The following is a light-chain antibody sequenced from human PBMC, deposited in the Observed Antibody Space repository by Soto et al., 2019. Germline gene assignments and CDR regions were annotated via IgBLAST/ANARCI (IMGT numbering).Light chain of an antibody. CDR2: ENN. Sequence: SVLTQPPSVSAAPGQKVTISCSGSSSNIGNNYVSWYQQLPGTAPKLLIYENNKRPSGIPDRFSGSKSGTSATLGITGLQTGDEADYYCGTWDSSLSAGVFGPGTKVTDL. CDR3: GTWDSSLSAGV. CDR1: SSNIGNNY. J-gene: IGLJ1*01. V-gene: IGLV1-51*02.